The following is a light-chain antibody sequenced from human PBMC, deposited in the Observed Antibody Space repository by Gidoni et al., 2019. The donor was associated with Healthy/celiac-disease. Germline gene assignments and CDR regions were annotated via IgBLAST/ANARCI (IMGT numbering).Light chain of an antibody. J-gene: IGLJ2*01. CDR2: DDS. Sequence: SYVLTQPHSVSVAPGQTARITCGGKNIGSKSVHWYQQKPGQAPVLVVYDDSDRPSGTPERFSGSNSVNTATLTISRGEAGDEADYYCQVCDSSSDHVVFGGGTKLTVL. CDR3: QVCDSSSDHVV. CDR1: NIGSKS. V-gene: IGLV3-21*02.